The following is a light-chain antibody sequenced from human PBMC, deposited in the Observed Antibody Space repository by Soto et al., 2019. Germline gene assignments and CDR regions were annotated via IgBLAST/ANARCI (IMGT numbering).Light chain of an antibody. CDR2: GAS. CDR1: QSVSSSY. CDR3: HHYNNWPRT. Sequence: EIVLTQSPGTLSLSPGERATLSCRASQSVSSSYLAWYQQIPGQAPRFLIYGASTRATGIPARFSGSGSGTEFTLTISSLQSEDFAVYYCHHYNNWPRTFGQGTKVEIK. V-gene: IGKV3-15*01. J-gene: IGKJ1*01.